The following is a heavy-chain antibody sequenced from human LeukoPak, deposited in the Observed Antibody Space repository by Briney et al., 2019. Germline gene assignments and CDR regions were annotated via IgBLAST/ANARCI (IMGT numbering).Heavy chain of an antibody. CDR3: ARTSIAARRADFDY. V-gene: IGHV1-2*02. CDR1: GYTFTDYY. D-gene: IGHD6-6*01. CDR2: INPNSGGT. J-gene: IGHJ4*02. Sequence: ASVKVSCKASGYTFTDYYIHWVRQAPGQGPEWMGWINPNSGGTNYAQKFQGRVTMTRDTSISTAYMELSRLRSDDTAVYYCARTSIAARRADFDYWGQGTLVTVS.